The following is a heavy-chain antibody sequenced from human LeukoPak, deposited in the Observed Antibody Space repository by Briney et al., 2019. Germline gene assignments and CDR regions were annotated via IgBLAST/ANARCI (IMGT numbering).Heavy chain of an antibody. D-gene: IGHD1-26*01. CDR3: AGRDY. CDR2: VYTNGGT. CDR1: GASISNYY. Sequence: NPSETLSLTCTVSGASISNYYWSWIRQPAGKGLEWIGRVYTNGGTNYNPSFKSRVTLSVDKSKNQFFLRLTSVTAADTAVYYCAGRDYWGQGTLVTVSS. V-gene: IGHV4-4*07. J-gene: IGHJ4*02.